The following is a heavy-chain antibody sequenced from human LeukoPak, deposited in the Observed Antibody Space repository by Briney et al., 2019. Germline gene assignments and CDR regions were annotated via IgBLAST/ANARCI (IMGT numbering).Heavy chain of an antibody. CDR1: GGSTSSGSYY. Sequence: SETLSLTCTVSGGSTSSGSYYWSWIRQPAGKGLEWIGRIYTSGSTNYNPSLKSRVTISVDTSKNQFSLKLSSVTAADTAVYYCAREGRRYFDWLLEGSAFDIWGQGTMVTVSS. V-gene: IGHV4-61*02. CDR3: AREGRRYFDWLLEGSAFDI. CDR2: IYTSGST. J-gene: IGHJ3*02. D-gene: IGHD3-9*01.